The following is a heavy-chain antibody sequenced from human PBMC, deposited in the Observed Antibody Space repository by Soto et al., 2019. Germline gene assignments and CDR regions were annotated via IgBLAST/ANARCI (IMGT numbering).Heavy chain of an antibody. Sequence: GGSLRLSCAASGFTFSSYSMNWVRQAPGKGLEWVSYISSSSSTIYYADSVKGRFTISRDNAKNSLYLQMNSLRAEDTAVYYCASDYGDSGGITDYYYYMDVWGKGTTVTVSS. V-gene: IGHV3-48*01. CDR2: ISSSSSTI. D-gene: IGHD4-17*01. CDR3: ASDYGDSGGITDYYYYMDV. J-gene: IGHJ6*03. CDR1: GFTFSSYS.